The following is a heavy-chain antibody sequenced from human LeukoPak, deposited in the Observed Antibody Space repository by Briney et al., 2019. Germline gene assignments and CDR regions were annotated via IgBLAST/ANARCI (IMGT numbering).Heavy chain of an antibody. V-gene: IGHV4-39*07. CDR1: GGSISSSSYY. J-gene: IGHJ4*02. Sequence: SETLSLTCTVSGGSISSSSYYWGWIRQPPGKGLEWIGSIYYSGSTYYNPSLKSRVTISVDTSKNQFSLKLSSVTAADTAVYYCARGDYYATSGNYYFDYWGQGTLVTVSS. CDR2: IYYSGST. D-gene: IGHD3-22*01. CDR3: ARGDYYATSGNYYFDY.